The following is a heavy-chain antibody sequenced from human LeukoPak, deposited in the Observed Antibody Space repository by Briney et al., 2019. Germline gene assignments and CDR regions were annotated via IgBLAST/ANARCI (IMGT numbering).Heavy chain of an antibody. V-gene: IGHV4-38-2*02. CDR2: IYHSGST. J-gene: IGHJ6*03. CDR1: GYSISSGYY. CDR3: ASSADYYYMDV. Sequence: PSETLSLTCTVSGYSISSGYYWGWIRQPPGKGLEWIGSIYHSGSTYYNPSLKSRVTISVDTSKNQFSLKLSSVTAADTAVYYCASSADYYYMDVWGKGTTVTVSS.